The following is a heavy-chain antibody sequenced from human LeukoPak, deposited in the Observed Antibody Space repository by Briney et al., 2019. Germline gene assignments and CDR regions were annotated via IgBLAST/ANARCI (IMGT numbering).Heavy chain of an antibody. CDR3: ARDGAGGYCSSTSCYPYYYYYMDV. D-gene: IGHD2-2*01. V-gene: IGHV1-69*06. CDR1: AGTFSSYA. CDR2: ITPIFGTA. Sequence: SVKVSCKASAGTFSSYAISWVRQAPGQGLEWMGRITPIFGTANYAQKFQGRVTITADKSTNTAYMELSSLRSEDTAVYYCARDGAGGYCSSTSCYPYYYYYMDVWGRGTTVTVSS. J-gene: IGHJ6*03.